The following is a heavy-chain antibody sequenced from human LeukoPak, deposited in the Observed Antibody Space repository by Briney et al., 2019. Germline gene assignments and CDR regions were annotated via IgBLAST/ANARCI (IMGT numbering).Heavy chain of an antibody. V-gene: IGHV3-7*01. CDR3: ARGGSYGSFDY. CDR1: GFTFSSYW. J-gene: IGHJ4*02. Sequence: PGGSLRLSCAASGFTFSSYWMSWVRHTPGKGLEWVANIQQDGSEKNYVDSVKGRFTISRDTAKNSLYLQMNSLRAEDTAVYYCARGGSYGSFDYWGQGTLVTVSS. CDR2: IQQDGSEK. D-gene: IGHD1-26*01.